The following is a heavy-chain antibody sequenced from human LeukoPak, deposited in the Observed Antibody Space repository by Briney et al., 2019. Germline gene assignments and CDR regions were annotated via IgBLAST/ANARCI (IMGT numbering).Heavy chain of an antibody. D-gene: IGHD2/OR15-2a*01. CDR1: GGSISSYY. CDR3: ARTDPLSRNDY. J-gene: IGHJ4*02. V-gene: IGHV4-59*01. CDR2: IYYSGST. Sequence: YPSETLSLTCTVSGGSISSYYWSWIRQPPGKGLEWIGYIYYSGSTNYNPSLKSRVTISVDTSKNQFSLKLSSVTAADTAVYYCARTDPLSRNDYWGQGTLVTVSS.